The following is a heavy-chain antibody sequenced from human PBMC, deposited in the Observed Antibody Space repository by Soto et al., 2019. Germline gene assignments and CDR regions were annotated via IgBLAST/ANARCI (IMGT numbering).Heavy chain of an antibody. CDR2: IYYSGST. D-gene: IGHD3-9*01. CDR3: ASSLRYFDWPFDY. Sequence: SETLSLTCTVSVGSIHSYYWSWIRQPPGKGLEWIGYIYYSGSTNYNPSLKSRVTISVDTSKNQFSLKLSSVTAADTAVYYCASSLRYFDWPFDYWGQGTLVTVSS. CDR1: VGSIHSYY. J-gene: IGHJ4*02. V-gene: IGHV4-59*08.